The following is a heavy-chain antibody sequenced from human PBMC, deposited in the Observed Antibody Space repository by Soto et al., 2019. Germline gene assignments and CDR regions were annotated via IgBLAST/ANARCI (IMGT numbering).Heavy chain of an antibody. J-gene: IGHJ4*02. D-gene: IGHD2-2*01. Sequence: GGSLRLSCTASGFTFGDYAMSWFRQAPGKGLQWVGFIRSKDFGGTREYAASAKGRFTISRDDSKSIAYLQMNSLITEDTAVYYCSRVSCTSTNCLYYFDYWGQGTRVTVSS. CDR2: IRSKDFGGTR. V-gene: IGHV3-49*03. CDR1: GFTFGDYA. CDR3: SRVSCTSTNCLYYFDY.